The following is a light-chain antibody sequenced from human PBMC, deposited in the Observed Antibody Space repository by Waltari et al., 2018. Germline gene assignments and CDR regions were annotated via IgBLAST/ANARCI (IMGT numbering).Light chain of an antibody. Sequence: IQLTQSPSSLSASVGDRVTITCRASQGVNVYLAWYHQKPGKAPKLLIYAASTLHSGVSSRFSGSGSGTDFTLTINSLQPEDIATYYCQQFNASPRTFGQGTNVEIK. CDR1: QGVNVY. CDR3: QQFNASPRT. J-gene: IGKJ1*01. CDR2: AAS. V-gene: IGKV1-9*01.